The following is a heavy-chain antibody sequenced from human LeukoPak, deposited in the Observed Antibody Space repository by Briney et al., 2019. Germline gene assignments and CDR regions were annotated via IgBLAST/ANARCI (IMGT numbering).Heavy chain of an antibody. CDR3: ARAFRDYYDSSGYHFDY. V-gene: IGHV1-2*02. CDR2: INPNSGGT. D-gene: IGHD3-22*01. CDR1: GYTFTGYY. Sequence: ASVKVSCKASGYTFTGYYMHWVRQAPGQGLEWMGWINPNSGGTNYAQKFQGRVTMTRDTSISTAYMELSRLRSDDTAVYYCARAFRDYYDSSGYHFDYWGQGTLVTVPS. J-gene: IGHJ4*02.